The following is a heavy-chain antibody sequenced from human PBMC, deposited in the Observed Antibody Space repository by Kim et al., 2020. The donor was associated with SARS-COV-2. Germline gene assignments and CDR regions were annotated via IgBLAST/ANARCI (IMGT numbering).Heavy chain of an antibody. J-gene: IGHJ4*02. Sequence: AQKLQGRVTITADKSTSTAYMELSSLRSEDTAVYYCVVAPDDGGNPLFDYWGQGTLVTVSS. CDR3: VVAPDDGGNPLFDY. V-gene: IGHV1-69*02. D-gene: IGHD4-17*01.